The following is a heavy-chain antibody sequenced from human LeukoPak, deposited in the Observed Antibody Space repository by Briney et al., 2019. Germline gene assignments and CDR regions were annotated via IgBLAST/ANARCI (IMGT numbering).Heavy chain of an antibody. V-gene: IGHV3-7*01. CDR2: IKVDGSEK. CDR3: ARAQWTAFDYYYYMDV. J-gene: IGHJ6*03. Sequence: PGGSLRLSCAVSGFRFSRYWMTWVRQAPGKGLEWVDNIKVDGSEKYYVDAVKGRFTISRDNAKDSLYLQMNGLRAEDTAIYYCARAQWTAFDYYYYMDVWGKGTTVTVSS. CDR1: GFRFSRYW. D-gene: IGHD3/OR15-3a*01.